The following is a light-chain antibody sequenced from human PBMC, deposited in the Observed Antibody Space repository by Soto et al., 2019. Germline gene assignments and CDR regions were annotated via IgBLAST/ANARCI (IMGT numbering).Light chain of an antibody. V-gene: IGLV3-21*04. J-gene: IGLJ1*01. Sequence: SYELTQPPSVSVAPGKTARITCGGNNIGSKSVHWYQQKPGQAPVLVIYYDSDRPSGIPERFSGSNSGNTATLTISRAEAGDKADYYCQVWDSSSDHRYVFGTGTKVTVL. CDR2: YDS. CDR1: NIGSKS. CDR3: QVWDSSSDHRYV.